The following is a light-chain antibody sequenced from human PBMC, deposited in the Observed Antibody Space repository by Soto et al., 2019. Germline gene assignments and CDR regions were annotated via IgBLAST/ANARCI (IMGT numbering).Light chain of an antibody. V-gene: IGKV1D-12*01. CDR3: QQANSFPVT. J-gene: IGKJ5*01. CDR2: AAS. Sequence: DIQMTQSPSSLSASVGDTVTITCRSSQDVGRWLSCYQQKPGKAPKILIFAASSLQSGVPSRFSGSGSGTDFTLTISSLQSEDFATYYCQQANSFPVTFGHGTRLEIK. CDR1: QDVGRW.